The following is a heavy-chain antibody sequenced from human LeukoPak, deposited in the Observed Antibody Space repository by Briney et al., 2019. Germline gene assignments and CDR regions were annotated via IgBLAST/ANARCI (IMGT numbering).Heavy chain of an antibody. CDR2: INPYSGAT. V-gene: IGHV1-18*01. CDR3: ATSQAGFGDFVSFDY. Sequence: ASVKVSCKASGYTFSSYGISWVRQAPGQGLEWMGWINPYSGATNYAQKFQGRVTMTRDTSISTAYMELGNLISDDTAVYYCATSQAGFGDFVSFDYWGQGALVTVSS. J-gene: IGHJ4*02. D-gene: IGHD3-10*01. CDR1: GYTFSSYG.